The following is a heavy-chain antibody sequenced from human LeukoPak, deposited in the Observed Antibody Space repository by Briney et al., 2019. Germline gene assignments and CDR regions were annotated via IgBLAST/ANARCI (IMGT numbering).Heavy chain of an antibody. V-gene: IGHV3-48*01. Sequence: GGSLRLSCTASGFTFSNYGMIWVRQAPGKGLEWVSFISSSSTTIYYADSVQGRFTISRDNAKNSLYLQMNSLTAEDTAVYYCARGPYSSTWYSNYWGQGTLVTVSS. CDR1: GFTFSNYG. D-gene: IGHD6-13*01. CDR2: ISSSSTTI. CDR3: ARGPYSSTWYSNY. J-gene: IGHJ4*02.